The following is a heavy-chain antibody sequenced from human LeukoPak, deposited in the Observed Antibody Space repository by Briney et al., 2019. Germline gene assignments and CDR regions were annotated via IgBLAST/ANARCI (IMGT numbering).Heavy chain of an antibody. CDR3: IRDFRSADL. CDR1: GFTFSSYG. J-gene: IGHJ5*02. Sequence: GGSLRLSCAASGFTFSSYGMHWVRQPPGKGLVWVSRIYVDGRTTNYADSVKGRFTISRDNAKNTVYLEMNSLSVEDTATYYCIRDFRSADLWGQGTLVTVTS. V-gene: IGHV3-74*01. CDR2: IYVDGRTT.